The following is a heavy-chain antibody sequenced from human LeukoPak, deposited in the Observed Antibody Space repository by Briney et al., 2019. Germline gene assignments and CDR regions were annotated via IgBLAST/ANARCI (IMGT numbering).Heavy chain of an antibody. D-gene: IGHD1-26*01. Sequence: ASVKVSCKASGYTFTSYYMHWVRQAPGQGLEWMGIINPSGGSTSYAQKFQGRVTMTRDTSTSTVYMELSSLRSEDTAVYYCARGEGFDGGSYYYYYYYMDVWGKGLRSPSP. CDR1: GYTFTSYY. J-gene: IGHJ6*03. CDR3: ARGEGFDGGSYYYYYYYMDV. V-gene: IGHV1-46*01. CDR2: INPSGGST.